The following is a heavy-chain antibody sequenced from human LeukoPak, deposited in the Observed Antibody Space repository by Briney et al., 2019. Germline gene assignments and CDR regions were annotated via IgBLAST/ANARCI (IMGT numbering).Heavy chain of an antibody. J-gene: IGHJ4*02. CDR3: ARVPISGPYTMSIDY. V-gene: IGHV4-4*02. D-gene: IGHD3-10*02. Sequence: GSLRLSCAASGFTFSRYWMSWVRQAPGKGLEWIGSIYHSGSTYYNPSLKSRVTISVDTSKSQFYLKLSSVTAADTAVYYCARVPISGPYTMSIDYWGQGTLVTVSS. CDR2: IYHSGST. CDR1: GFTFSRYW.